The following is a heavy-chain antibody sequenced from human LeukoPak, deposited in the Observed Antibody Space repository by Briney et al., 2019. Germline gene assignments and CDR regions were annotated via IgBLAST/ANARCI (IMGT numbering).Heavy chain of an antibody. CDR1: GYAFASYW. Sequence: GESLQISCRVSGYAFASYWIGWVRQVPGKGLEWMGIIYPGDSETKSSPSLQGQVTFSADKSINTAYLQWSSLKASDTAMYYCARFEVNYEDNRSFYYFDYWGQGTLVTVSS. CDR3: ARFEVNYEDNRSFYYFDY. J-gene: IGHJ4*02. D-gene: IGHD2/OR15-2a*01. V-gene: IGHV5-51*01. CDR2: IYPGDSET.